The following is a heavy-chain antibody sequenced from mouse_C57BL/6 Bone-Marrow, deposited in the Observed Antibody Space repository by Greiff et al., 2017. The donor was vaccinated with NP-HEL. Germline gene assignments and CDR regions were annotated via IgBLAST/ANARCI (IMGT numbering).Heavy chain of an antibody. CDR2: IHPNSGST. V-gene: IGHV1-64*01. D-gene: IGHD1-1*01. J-gene: IGHJ1*03. CDR3: ASGIYYYGSSWYFDV. CDR1: GYTFTSYW. Sequence: QVQLQQPGAELVKPGASVKLSCKASGYTFTSYWMPWVKQRPGQGLEWIGMIHPNSGSTNYNEKFKSKATLTVDKSSSTAYMQLSSLTSEDSAVYYFASGIYYYGSSWYFDVWGTGTTVTVSS.